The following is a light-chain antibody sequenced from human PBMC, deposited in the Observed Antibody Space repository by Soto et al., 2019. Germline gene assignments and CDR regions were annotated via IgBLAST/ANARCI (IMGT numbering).Light chain of an antibody. Sequence: QSVLTQPPSVSAAPGQKVTISCSGSSSNIGNNYVSWYQQLPGTGPKLLIYDNDKRPSGSPDRFSGSKSGTSATLGITGLQTGDEADYYCGTWDDSLSGVVFGGGNKLTVL. V-gene: IGLV1-51*01. CDR2: DND. CDR3: GTWDDSLSGVV. CDR1: SSNIGNNY. J-gene: IGLJ2*01.